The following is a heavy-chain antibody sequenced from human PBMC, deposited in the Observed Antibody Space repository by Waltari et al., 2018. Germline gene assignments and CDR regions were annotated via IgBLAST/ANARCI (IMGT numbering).Heavy chain of an antibody. CDR2: IRYDGSNK. D-gene: IGHD4-17*01. CDR3: AKAVTTKGGFDP. V-gene: IGHV3-30*02. J-gene: IGHJ5*02. CDR1: GFTFSSYG. Sequence: SCAASGFTFSSYGMHWVRQAPGKGLEWVAFIRYDGSNKYYADSVKGRFTISRDNSKNTLYLQMNSLRAEDTAVYYCAKAVTTKGGFDPWGQGTLVTVSS.